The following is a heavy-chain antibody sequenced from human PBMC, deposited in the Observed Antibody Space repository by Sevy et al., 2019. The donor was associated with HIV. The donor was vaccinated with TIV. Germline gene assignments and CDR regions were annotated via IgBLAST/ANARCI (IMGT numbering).Heavy chain of an antibody. J-gene: IGHJ3*02. CDR1: RFTFVTYA. Sequence: GGSLRLSCAASRFTFVTYAMNWVRRAPGKGLEWVSDPSGSGGSTDYADSVKGRFTISRDNSKNTLYLQMNSLRAEDTAVYYCAKDVYDSSGYYPMGAFDIWGQGTMVTVSS. V-gene: IGHV3-23*01. D-gene: IGHD3-22*01. CDR2: PSGSGGST. CDR3: AKDVYDSSGYYPMGAFDI.